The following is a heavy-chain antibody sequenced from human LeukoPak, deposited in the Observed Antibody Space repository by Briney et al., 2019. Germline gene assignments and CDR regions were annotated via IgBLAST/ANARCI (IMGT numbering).Heavy chain of an antibody. CDR2: IYTSGST. J-gene: IGHJ5*02. Sequence: PSETLSLTCTVSGGSISSYYWSWIRQPPGKGLEWIRYIYTSGSTNYNPSLKSRVTISVDTSKNQFSLKLSSVTAADTAVYYCASSITGDLKFDPWGQGTLVTVSS. D-gene: IGHD1-20*01. CDR3: ASSITGDLKFDP. CDR1: GGSISSYY. V-gene: IGHV4-4*09.